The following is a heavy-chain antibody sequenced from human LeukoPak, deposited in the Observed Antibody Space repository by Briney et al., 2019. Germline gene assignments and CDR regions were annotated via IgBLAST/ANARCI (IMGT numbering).Heavy chain of an antibody. CDR1: GYTFTSYG. D-gene: IGHD2-21*01. Sequence: ASVKVSCKASGYTFTSYGISWVRQAPGQGLEWTGWISAYNGNTNYAQKLQGRVTMTTDTSTSTAYMELRSLRSVDTAVYYCAREGGTYCGGDCYYYFDYWGQGTLVTVSS. CDR3: AREGGTYCGGDCYYYFDY. V-gene: IGHV1-18*01. J-gene: IGHJ4*02. CDR2: ISAYNGNT.